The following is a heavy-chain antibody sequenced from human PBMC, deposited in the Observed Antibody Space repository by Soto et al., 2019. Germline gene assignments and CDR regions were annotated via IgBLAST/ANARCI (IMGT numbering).Heavy chain of an antibody. CDR3: ARKSIAVAGYYYYYYGMDV. CDR1: GGTFSSYA. J-gene: IGHJ6*02. D-gene: IGHD6-19*01. CDR2: IIPILGTA. Sequence: SVKVSCKASGGTFSSYAISWVRQAPGQGLEWMGGIIPILGTANYAQKFQGRVTITADESMSTAYMELSSLRSEDTAVYYCARKSIAVAGYYYYYYGMDVWGQGTTVTVSS. V-gene: IGHV1-69*13.